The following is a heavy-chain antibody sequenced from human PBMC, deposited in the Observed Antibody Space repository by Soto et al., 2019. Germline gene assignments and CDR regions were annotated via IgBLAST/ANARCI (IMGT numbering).Heavy chain of an antibody. CDR2: IIPIFGTA. D-gene: IGHD3-10*01. V-gene: IGHV1-69*13. J-gene: IGHJ5*01. Sequence: SVKLSRKASGGTFSRHAISWVRQAPGQGLEWMGGIIPIFGTANYAQKFQGRVTITADESTSTAYLELSSLRSEDTAVEYCDRHGHHYGKGIDYYGGFNW. CDR1: GGTFSRHA. CDR3: DRHGHHYGKGIDYYGGFNW.